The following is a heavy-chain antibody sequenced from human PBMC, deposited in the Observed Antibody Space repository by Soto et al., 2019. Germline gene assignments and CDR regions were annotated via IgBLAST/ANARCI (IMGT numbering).Heavy chain of an antibody. CDR1: GYTFTSYA. D-gene: IGHD3-22*01. CDR2: INAGNGNT. V-gene: IGHV1-3*01. CDR3: ARLNYYDSSGYYYRYFQH. Sequence: QVPLVQSGAEVKKPGASVKVSCKASGYTFTSYAMHWVRQAPGQRLEWMGWINAGNGNTKYSQKFQGRVTITRDTSASTAYMELSSLRSEDTAVYYCARLNYYDSSGYYYRYFQHWGQGTLVTVSS. J-gene: IGHJ1*01.